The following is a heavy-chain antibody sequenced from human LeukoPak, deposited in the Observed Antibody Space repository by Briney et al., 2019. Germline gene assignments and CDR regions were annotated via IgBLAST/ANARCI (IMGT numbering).Heavy chain of an antibody. J-gene: IGHJ4*02. D-gene: IGHD3-22*01. CDR2: MNPNSGNT. CDR3: ARGRRYYDSSGYYYVEDY. CDR1: GYTFTSYD. Sequence: GASVKVSCKASGYTFTSYDINWVRQATGQGLEWMGWMNPNSGNTGYAQKFQGRVTMTRNTSISTAYMELSSLRSEDTAVYYCARGRRYYDSSGYYYVEDYWGQGTLVTVSS. V-gene: IGHV1-8*01.